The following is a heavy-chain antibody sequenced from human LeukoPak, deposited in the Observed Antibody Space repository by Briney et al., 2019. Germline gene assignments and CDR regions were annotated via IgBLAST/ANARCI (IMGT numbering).Heavy chain of an antibody. J-gene: IGHJ3*02. Sequence: PSETLSLTCTVSGASIRRSSYYWDWIRQTPGKGLEWIGSIDDSGSTDYNPSLKSRVTISVDTSKKQFSLKLTSVTAADTAVYYGARRLRFYGDYEGLDMWGQGTMVTVSS. V-gene: IGHV4-39*01. CDR2: IDDSGST. CDR3: ARRLRFYGDYEGLDM. D-gene: IGHD4-17*01. CDR1: GASIRRSSYY.